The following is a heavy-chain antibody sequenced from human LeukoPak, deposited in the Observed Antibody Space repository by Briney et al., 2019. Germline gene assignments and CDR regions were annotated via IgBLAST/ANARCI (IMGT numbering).Heavy chain of an antibody. D-gene: IGHD4-11*01. CDR3: TSSYATARFDY. CDR2: IRSKANSYAT. V-gene: IGHV3-73*01. Sequence: GGSLILSCAASGFTFSGSAMHWVRQASGKGLEWVGRIRSKANSYATAYAASVKGRFTISRDDSKNTAYLQMNSLKTEDTAVYYCTSSYATARFDYWGQGTLVTLSS. CDR1: GFTFSGSA. J-gene: IGHJ4*02.